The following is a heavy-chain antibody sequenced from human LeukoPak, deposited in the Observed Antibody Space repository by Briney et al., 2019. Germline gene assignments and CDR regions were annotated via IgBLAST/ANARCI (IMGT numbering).Heavy chain of an antibody. CDR3: ATGYSYGYLFDY. Sequence: ASVKVSCKVSGYTLTELSMHWVRQAPGKGLDWMGGFDPEDGETIYAQKFQGRVTMTEDTSTDTAYMELSSLRSEDTAVYYCATGYSYGYLFDYWGQGTLVTVSS. CDR2: FDPEDGET. V-gene: IGHV1-24*01. CDR1: GYTLTELS. J-gene: IGHJ4*02. D-gene: IGHD5-18*01.